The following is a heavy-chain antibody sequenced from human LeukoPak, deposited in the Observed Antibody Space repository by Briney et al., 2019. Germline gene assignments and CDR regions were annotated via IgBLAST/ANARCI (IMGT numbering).Heavy chain of an antibody. D-gene: IGHD3-9*01. J-gene: IGHJ4*02. V-gene: IGHV4-39*01. CDR2: IYYSGST. Sequence: PSETLSLTCTVSGGSISSSSYYWGWIRQPPGKGLEWIGSIYYSGSTYYNPSLKSRVTISVDTSKNQFSLKLSSVTAADTAVYYCARQRPAGVLRYFDWSMGVLGYYFDYWGQGTLVTVSS. CDR3: ARQRPAGVLRYFDWSMGVLGYYFDY. CDR1: GGSISSSSYY.